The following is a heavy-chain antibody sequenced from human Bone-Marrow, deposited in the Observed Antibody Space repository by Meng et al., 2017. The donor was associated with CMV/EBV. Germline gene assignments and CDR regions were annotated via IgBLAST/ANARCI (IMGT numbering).Heavy chain of an antibody. CDR1: GFTFSSYE. CDR2: ISSSVSTI. Sequence: GGSLRLSCAASGFTFSSYEMNWVRQAPGKGLEWVSYISSSVSTIYYADSVKGRFTISRDNAKNSLYLQMNSLRAEDTAVYYCAAGEPVVVPAASLDYWGQGTLVTVSS. D-gene: IGHD2-2*01. J-gene: IGHJ4*02. CDR3: AAGEPVVVPAASLDY. V-gene: IGHV3-48*03.